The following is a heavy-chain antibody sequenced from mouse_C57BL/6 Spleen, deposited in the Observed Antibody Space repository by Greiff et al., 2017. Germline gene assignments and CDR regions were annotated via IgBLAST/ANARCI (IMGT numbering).Heavy chain of an antibody. J-gene: IGHJ4*01. CDR2: IDPSDSYT. CDR3: AREEGGYDYEDYYAMDY. CDR1: GYTFTSYW. V-gene: IGHV1-59*01. D-gene: IGHD2-4*01. Sequence: VQLQQPGAELVRPGTSVKLSCKASGYTFTSYWLHWVKQRPGQGLEWIGVIDPSDSYTNSNQKFKGKATLTVDTSSRTASMQLSSLTSEDSAVYYCAREEGGYDYEDYYAMDYWGQGNSGTVSS.